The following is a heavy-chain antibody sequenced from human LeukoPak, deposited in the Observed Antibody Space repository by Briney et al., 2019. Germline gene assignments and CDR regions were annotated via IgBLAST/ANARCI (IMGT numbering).Heavy chain of an antibody. CDR2: IYHSGST. D-gene: IGHD2-2*01. V-gene: IGHV4-30-2*01. CDR1: GFSLSTPGVG. J-gene: IGHJ4*02. Sequence: LVKTTQTLTLTCTFSGFSLSTPGVGVGWIRQPPGKGLEWIGYIYHSGSTYYNPSLKSRVTISVDRSKNQFSLKLSSVTAADTAVYYCARDSGYCSSTSCYVNFDNWGQGTLVTVSS. CDR3: ARDSGYCSSTSCYVNFDN.